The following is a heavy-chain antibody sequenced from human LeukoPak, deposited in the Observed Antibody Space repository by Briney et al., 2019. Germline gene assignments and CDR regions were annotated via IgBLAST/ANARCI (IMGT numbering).Heavy chain of an antibody. CDR2: IGTAGDT. CDR1: GFTFSNHA. D-gene: IGHD6-19*01. CDR3: ARDLPAVAGTGGDP. Sequence: PGGSLRLSCATSGFTFSNHAMHWVRQASGKGLEWVSAIGTAGDTFYPGSVKGRFTISRENAKNSLSLQMNSLRAEDTAVYYCARDLPAVAGTGGDPWGQGTLVTVSS. V-gene: IGHV3-13*01. J-gene: IGHJ5*02.